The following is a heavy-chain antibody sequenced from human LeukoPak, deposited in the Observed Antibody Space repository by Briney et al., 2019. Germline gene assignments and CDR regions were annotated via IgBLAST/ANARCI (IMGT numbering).Heavy chain of an antibody. CDR2: IYYSGST. CDR3: ARQDIVVVPAAIGFDC. V-gene: IGHV4-39*01. Sequence: SETLSLTCTVSGGSISSSSYYWGWSRQPPGKGLEWIGSIYYSGSTYYNPSLKSRVTISVDTSKNQFSLKLSSVTAADTAVYYCARQDIVVVPAAIGFDCWGQGTLVTVSS. CDR1: GGSISSSSYY. D-gene: IGHD2-2*01. J-gene: IGHJ4*02.